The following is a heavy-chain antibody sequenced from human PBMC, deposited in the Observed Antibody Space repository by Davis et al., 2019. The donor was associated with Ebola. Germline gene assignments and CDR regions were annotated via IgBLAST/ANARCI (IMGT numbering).Heavy chain of an antibody. V-gene: IGHV2-5*02. J-gene: IGHJ4*02. CDR3: AHRLGRFGEWNFDY. CDR1: GFSLSTSGMG. CDR2: IYWDDDK. Sequence: SGPTLVTPTQTLTLTCTFSGFSLSTSGMGVGWIRQPPGKALEWLALIYWDDDKRYRPSLKSRLTITKDTSKNQVVLTMINMDPVDTATYYCAHRLGRFGEWNFDYWGLGTLVTVSS. D-gene: IGHD3-10*01.